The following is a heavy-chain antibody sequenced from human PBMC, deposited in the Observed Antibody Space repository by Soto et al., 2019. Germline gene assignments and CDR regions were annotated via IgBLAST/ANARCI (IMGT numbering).Heavy chain of an antibody. J-gene: IGHJ5*02. CDR3: AREGAIVPRFFDP. D-gene: IGHD1-26*01. CDR2: IYWNDDK. V-gene: IGHV2-5*01. CDR1: GFSLSTNGVG. Sequence: QITLKESGPTLVKPTEPLTLMCTFSGFSLSTNGVGVGWIRQPPGKALEWLALIYWNDDKRYSPSLQSRLTSTKDTAKNQVVLTMTIVDPMDTATYYCAREGAIVPRFFDPWGQGILVTVSS.